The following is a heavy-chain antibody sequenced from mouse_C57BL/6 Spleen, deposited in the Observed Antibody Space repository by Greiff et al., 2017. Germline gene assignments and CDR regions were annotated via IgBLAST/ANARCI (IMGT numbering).Heavy chain of an antibody. CDR1: GYTFTSYG. Sequence: QVQLQQSGAELARPGASVKLSCKASGYTFTSYGISWVKQRTGQGLEWIGEIYPRSGNTYYNEKFKGKATLTADKSSSTAYMELRSLTSEDSAVYFCARERDGRYGDLDYWGQGTTLTVSS. CDR2: IYPRSGNT. V-gene: IGHV1-81*01. CDR3: ARERDGRYGDLDY. D-gene: IGHD2-12*01. J-gene: IGHJ2*01.